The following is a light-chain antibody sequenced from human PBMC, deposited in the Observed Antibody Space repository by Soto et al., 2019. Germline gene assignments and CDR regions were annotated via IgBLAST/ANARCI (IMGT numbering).Light chain of an antibody. J-gene: IGKJ1*01. CDR3: QKYNSAPWT. CDR1: QGISNY. CDR2: VAS. V-gene: IGKV1-27*01. Sequence: DIQMTQSPSSLSASVGDRVTLTCRASQGISNYLAWYQQQPGKVPKLLIYVASTLPAGVPSRFSGSGSGTDFTLTISSLQPEDVATYYWQKYNSAPWTFGQGTKVEIK.